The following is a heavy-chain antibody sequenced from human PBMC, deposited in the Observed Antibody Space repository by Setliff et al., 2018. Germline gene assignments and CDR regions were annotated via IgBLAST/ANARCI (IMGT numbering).Heavy chain of an antibody. J-gene: IGHJ4*02. Sequence: GASVKVSCKASGYTFTVYTMNWVRQAPGQGLEWMGLINTNTGNPTYAQGFTGRFVFSLDTSVSTAYLQISSLKAEDTGVYYGARALGATITHFDYWGQGTLVTVSS. D-gene: IGHD1-26*01. CDR2: INTNTGNP. V-gene: IGHV7-4-1*02. CDR3: ARALGATITHFDY. CDR1: GYTFTVYT.